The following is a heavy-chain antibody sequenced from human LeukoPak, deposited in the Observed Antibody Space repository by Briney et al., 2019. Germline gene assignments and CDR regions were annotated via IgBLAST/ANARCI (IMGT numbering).Heavy chain of an antibody. D-gene: IGHD2-8*01. CDR3: AGCYPYDAFDI. CDR1: GYTFAGYY. J-gene: IGHJ3*02. V-gene: IGHV1-2*02. Sequence: GASVKVSCKASGYTFAGYYMHWVRQAPGQGLEWMGWINPNSGGTNFAQKFQGRVTMTRDTSISTAYMELSRLRSDDTAVYYCAGCYPYDAFDIWGQGTMVTVSS. CDR2: INPNSGGT.